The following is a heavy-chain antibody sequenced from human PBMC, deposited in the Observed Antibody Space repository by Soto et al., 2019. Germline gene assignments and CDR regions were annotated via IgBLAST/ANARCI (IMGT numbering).Heavy chain of an antibody. CDR1: GDSVSSNSAA. CDR3: ARDRVGGELGYYYYGMDV. J-gene: IGHJ6*02. D-gene: IGHD1-26*01. V-gene: IGHV6-1*01. Sequence: SQTLSLTCVISGDSVSSNSAAWNWIRQSPSRGLEWLGRTYYRSKWYNDYAVSVKSRITINPDTSKNQFSLQLNSVTPEDTAVYYCARDRVGGELGYYYYGMDVWGQGTTVTVSS. CDR2: TYYRSKWYN.